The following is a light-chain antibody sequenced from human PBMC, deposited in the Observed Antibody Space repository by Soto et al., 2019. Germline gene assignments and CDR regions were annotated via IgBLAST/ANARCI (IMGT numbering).Light chain of an antibody. CDR2: DAS. CDR1: QSISSW. J-gene: IGKJ1*01. V-gene: IGKV1-5*01. Sequence: DIQMTHSPSTLTASVGERVTITCRASQSISSWLAWYQQKPGKAPKLLIYDASSLESGVPSRFSGSGSGTEFTLTISSLQPDDFATYYCQQYNSYSWTFGQGTKV. CDR3: QQYNSYSWT.